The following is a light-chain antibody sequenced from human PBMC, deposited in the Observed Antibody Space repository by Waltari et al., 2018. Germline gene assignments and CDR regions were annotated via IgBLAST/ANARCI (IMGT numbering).Light chain of an antibody. Sequence: DIQMTQSPSTLSASVGDRVTITCRASQSISSWLAWYQQKPEEAPKLLIYAASSLESGVPSRFSGSGSGTEFTLTISSLQPDDFATYYCQQYNSYSRTFGQGTKLEIK. CDR2: AAS. CDR3: QQYNSYSRT. V-gene: IGKV1-5*03. CDR1: QSISSW. J-gene: IGKJ2*01.